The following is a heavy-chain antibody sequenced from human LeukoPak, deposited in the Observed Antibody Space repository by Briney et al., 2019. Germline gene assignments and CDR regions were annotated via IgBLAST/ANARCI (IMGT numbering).Heavy chain of an antibody. CDR1: GYTFTGYY. J-gene: IGHJ4*02. CDR3: ARSASLYSNYDY. D-gene: IGHD4-11*01. CDR2: INPNSGGT. Sequence: ASVKVSCKASGYTFTGYYMHWVRQAPGQGLEWMGWINPNSGGTNHAQKFQDRVTMTRNTSISTAYMELSRLPSDDTAVYYCARSASLYSNYDYWGQGTLVTVSS. V-gene: IGHV1-2*02.